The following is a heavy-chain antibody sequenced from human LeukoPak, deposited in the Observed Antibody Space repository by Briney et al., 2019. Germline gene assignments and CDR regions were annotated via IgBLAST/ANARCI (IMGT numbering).Heavy chain of an antibody. D-gene: IGHD2-21*01. CDR1: GFIFSSYW. J-gene: IGHJ4*02. CDR3: AKFLPTHIVVANYYFDY. Sequence: GGSLRLSCADSGFIFSSYWMHWVRQAPGKGLEWVSAISGSGGSTYYADSVKGRFTISRDNSKNTLYLQMNSLRAEDTAVYYCAKFLPTHIVVANYYFDYWGQGTLVTVSS. V-gene: IGHV3-23*01. CDR2: ISGSGGST.